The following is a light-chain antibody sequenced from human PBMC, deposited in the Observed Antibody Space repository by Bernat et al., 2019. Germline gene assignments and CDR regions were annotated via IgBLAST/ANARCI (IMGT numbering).Light chain of an antibody. CDR3: SAWDTGLSGWV. J-gene: IGLJ3*02. CDR1: SNNVGNQG. Sequence: QAGLTQPPSVSKDLRQTATLTCTGNSNNVGNQGAAWLQQHQGHPPKLLSYRNNNRPSGISERLSASRSGNTASLTITGLQPEDGADYYCSAWDTGLSGWVFGGGTKLTGL. V-gene: IGLV10-54*01. CDR2: RNN.